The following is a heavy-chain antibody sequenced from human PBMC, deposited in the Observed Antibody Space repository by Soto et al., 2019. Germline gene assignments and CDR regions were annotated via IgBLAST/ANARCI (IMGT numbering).Heavy chain of an antibody. D-gene: IGHD2-15*01. V-gene: IGHV4-34*01. Sequence: PSETLSLTCAVYGGSFSGYYWSWIRQPPGKGLEWMGEINHSGSTNSNTALKSRVTISVDTSKNQFSLKLSSVTAADTAVYYCARNCSGGSCYVHSGGFSYYFGMDVWVKGTTVTVSS. J-gene: IGHJ6*04. CDR3: ARNCSGGSCYVHSGGFSYYFGMDV. CDR1: GGSFSGYY. CDR2: INHSGST.